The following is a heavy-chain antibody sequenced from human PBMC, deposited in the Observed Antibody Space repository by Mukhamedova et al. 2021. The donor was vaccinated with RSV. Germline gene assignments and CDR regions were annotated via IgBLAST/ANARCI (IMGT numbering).Heavy chain of an antibody. CDR2: VWYDGSKK. CDR3: ARDLDY. Sequence: QRRVQGWVAGVWYDGSKKYYADSVTGRSTISRDNSKNTLYLQMNSLTAEDTAVYYCARDLDYWGQGTLVTVSS. V-gene: IGHV3-33*01. J-gene: IGHJ4*02.